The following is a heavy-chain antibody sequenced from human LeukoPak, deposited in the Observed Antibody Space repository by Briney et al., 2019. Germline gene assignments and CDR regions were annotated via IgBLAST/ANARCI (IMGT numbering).Heavy chain of an antibody. V-gene: IGHV3-23*01. CDR3: VKSLNSWHGWFDP. D-gene: IGHD4-11*01. J-gene: IGHJ5*02. CDR1: GFTFSSYA. Sequence: PGGSLRLSCAASGFTFSSYAMNWVRQAPVRGLEGVSTVDGGGGTYYADSVKGRFTFSRDNSKNTVYLQMNSLRVEDTAVYYCVKSLNSWHGWFDPWGQGTPVTVSS. CDR2: VDGGGGT.